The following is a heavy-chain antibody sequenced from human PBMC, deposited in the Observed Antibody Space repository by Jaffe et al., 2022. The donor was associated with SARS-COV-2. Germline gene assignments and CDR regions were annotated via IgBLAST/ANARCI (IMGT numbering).Heavy chain of an antibody. CDR1: GYTFTSYD. D-gene: IGHD3-10*01. CDR2: MNPNSGNT. V-gene: IGHV1-8*01. Sequence: QVQLVQSGAEVKKPGASVKVSCKASGYTFTSYDINWVRQATGQGLEWMGWMNPNSGNTGYAQKFQGRVTMTRNTSISTAYMELSSLRSEDTAVYYCARGSSLRRKSYYYYGMDVWGQGTTVTVSS. J-gene: IGHJ6*02. CDR3: ARGSSLRRKSYYYYGMDV.